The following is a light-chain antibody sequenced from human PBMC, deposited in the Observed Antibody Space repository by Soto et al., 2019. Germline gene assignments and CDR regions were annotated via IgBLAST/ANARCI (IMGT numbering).Light chain of an antibody. J-gene: IGKJ1*01. CDR3: QKYASAPRT. Sequence: DVPITQHPSPLSASRGDRPTITSRASQGISNYLAWYQQKPGKVPKLLIYAASTLQSGVPSRFSGSGSGTDFTLTISSLQPEDVATYYCQKYASAPRTFGQGTKVDIK. CDR2: AAS. V-gene: IGKV1-27*01. CDR1: QGISNY.